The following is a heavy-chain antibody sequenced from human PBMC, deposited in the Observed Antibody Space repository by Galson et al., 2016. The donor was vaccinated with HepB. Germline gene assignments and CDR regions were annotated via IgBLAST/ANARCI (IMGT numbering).Heavy chain of an antibody. J-gene: IGHJ6*03. CDR3: ARQGGGRSTPYYYYRDV. D-gene: IGHD6-19*01. CDR1: RYSFTTYW. Sequence: QSGAEVKKPGESLRISCKGSRYSFTTYWISWVRQMPGKGLEWMGRIDPSDSYTNYSPSFQGHVTISVDKSISTAYLQWSSLKASDTAMYYCARQGGGRSTPYYYYRDVWGRGTTVTVSS. CDR2: IDPSDSYT. V-gene: IGHV5-10-1*01.